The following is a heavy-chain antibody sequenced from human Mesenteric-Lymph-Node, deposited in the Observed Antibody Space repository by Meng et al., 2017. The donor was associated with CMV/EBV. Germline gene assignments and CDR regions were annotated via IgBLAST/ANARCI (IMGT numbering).Heavy chain of an antibody. CDR2: VQYDGIQI. CDR3: AKDTLFGRGDSFDI. D-gene: IGHD2-21*01. V-gene: IGHV3-30*02. CDR1: GFTFSGSA. Sequence: GGSLKISCAASGFTFSGSAIHWVRQAPGKGLEWVAFVQYDGIQIWYAGSVKGRFTISRDNSKNTVFLQMNSLRTEDTAVYYCAKDTLFGRGDSFDIWGQGTRVTVSS. J-gene: IGHJ3*02.